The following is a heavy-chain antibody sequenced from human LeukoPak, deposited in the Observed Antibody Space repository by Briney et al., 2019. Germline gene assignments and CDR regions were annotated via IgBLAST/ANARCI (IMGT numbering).Heavy chain of an antibody. D-gene: IGHD1-26*01. CDR1: GYTFTSYY. CDR2: INPNSGGT. CDR3: ARAPIVGAVRHFDY. Sequence: GASVKVSCKASGYTFTSYYIHWVRQAPGQGLEWMGWINPNSGGTKYAQKFQGRVTLTRDTSISTAYMELNSLNSDDTAVYYCARAPIVGAVRHFDYWGQGTLVTVSS. V-gene: IGHV1-2*02. J-gene: IGHJ4*02.